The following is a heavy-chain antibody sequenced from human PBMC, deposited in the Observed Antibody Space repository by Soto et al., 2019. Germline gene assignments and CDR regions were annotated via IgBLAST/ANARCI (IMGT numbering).Heavy chain of an antibody. CDR2: IIPKFVTP. Sequence: QAQLVQSGAEVKKPGSSVRVSCKTSGGTFSSHVFSWVRQAPGQGLEWMGGIIPKFVTPNSAQRFQDRVTITADESTSTVYMELSSLRPEDTAVYYCARGAEGLGYIWNYVPFDLWGQGTLVTVSS. CDR3: ARGAEGLGYIWNYVPFDL. J-gene: IGHJ4*02. D-gene: IGHD1-7*01. V-gene: IGHV1-69*01. CDR1: GGTFSSHV.